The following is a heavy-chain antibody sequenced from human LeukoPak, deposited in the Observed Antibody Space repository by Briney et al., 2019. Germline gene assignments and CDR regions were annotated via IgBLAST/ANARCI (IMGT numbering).Heavy chain of an antibody. V-gene: IGHV3-7*05. J-gene: IGHJ4*02. CDR1: GFNLSSYW. CDR3: AKDIFDD. Sequence: GGSLRHSCAASGFNLSSYWRRWVRQAPGKGLEGVANIKTGGSEKHYVDSVKGRFHISKDNEKNSVYLQMNILRDRDTAMYYCAKDIFDDWGQGTLVTVSS. CDR2: IKTGGSEK.